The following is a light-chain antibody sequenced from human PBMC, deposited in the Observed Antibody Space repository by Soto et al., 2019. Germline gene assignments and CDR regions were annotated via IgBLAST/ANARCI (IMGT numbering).Light chain of an antibody. CDR2: EVS. V-gene: IGLV2-14*01. CDR1: SSDVGGYKY. Sequence: QSALTQPASVSGAPGQSITISCTGSSSDVGGYKYVSWYQQHPGKAPKLLIYEVSNRPSGVSNRFSGSKSGNTASLTISGLQAEDEADYYCGSHTSSNTRVFGGGTKVTVL. CDR3: GSHTSSNTRV. J-gene: IGLJ3*02.